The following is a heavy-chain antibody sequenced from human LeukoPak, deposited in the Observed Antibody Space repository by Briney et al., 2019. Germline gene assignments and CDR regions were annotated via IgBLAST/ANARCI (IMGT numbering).Heavy chain of an antibody. CDR1: GGSISSYY. CDR3: ARGTVGATPIDY. D-gene: IGHD1-26*01. J-gene: IGHJ4*02. CDR2: IYYSGST. V-gene: IGHV4-59*01. Sequence: PSETLSLTCTVSGGSISSYYWSWIRQPPGRGLEWIGYIYYSGSTNYNPSLKSRVTISVDTSKNQFSLKLSSVTAADTAVYYCARGTVGATPIDYWGQGTLVTVSS.